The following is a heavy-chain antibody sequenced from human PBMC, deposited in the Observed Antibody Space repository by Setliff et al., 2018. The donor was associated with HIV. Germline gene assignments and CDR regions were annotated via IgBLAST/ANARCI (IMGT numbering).Heavy chain of an antibody. J-gene: IGHJ3*02. CDR3: AREDGSNSHDTFEI. CDR1: GGSISNDY. Sequence: SETLSLTCTVSGGSISNDYWRWIRQSPGRGLEWIGYIYYTGSTNYNPSLKSRVAMSVDSSNHQFSLKLTSVTPADTAIYYCAREDGSNSHDTFEIWGQGILVTVSS. CDR2: IYYTGST. D-gene: IGHD1-1*01. V-gene: IGHV4-59*01.